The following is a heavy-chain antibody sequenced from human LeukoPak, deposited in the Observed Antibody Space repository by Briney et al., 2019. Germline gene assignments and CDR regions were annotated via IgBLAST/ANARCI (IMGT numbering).Heavy chain of an antibody. CDR2: ISYDGSNK. Sequence: GGSLRLSCAASGFTFSSYGMHWVRQAPGKGLEWVAVISYDGSNKYYADSVKGRFTISRDNSKNTLYLQMNSLRAEDTAVYYCAKDRSSAKDYWGREPWSPSPQ. CDR1: GFTFSSYG. V-gene: IGHV3-30*18. J-gene: IGHJ4*02. D-gene: IGHD6-13*01. CDR3: AKDRSSAKDY.